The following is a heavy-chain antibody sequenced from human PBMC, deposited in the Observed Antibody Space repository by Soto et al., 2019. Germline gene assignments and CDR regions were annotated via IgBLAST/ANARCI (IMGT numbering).Heavy chain of an antibody. CDR3: ARATVARRAHLTRRYDY. Sequence: QVQLVQSGAEVKKPGASVKVSCKASGYTFTSYGISWVRQAPGQGLEWMGWISAYNGNKNYAQKLQGRATMTTDTSTSTAYMELRSLRSDDTAVYYCARATVARRAHLTRRYDYWGQGTLGTVSS. CDR2: ISAYNGNK. J-gene: IGHJ4*02. CDR1: GYTFTSYG. V-gene: IGHV1-18*01. D-gene: IGHD4-17*01.